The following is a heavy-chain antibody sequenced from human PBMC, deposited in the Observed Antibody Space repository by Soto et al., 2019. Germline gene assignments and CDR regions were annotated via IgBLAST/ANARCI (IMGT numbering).Heavy chain of an antibody. J-gene: IGHJ6*02. CDR3: ASGRGRYFYYGMDV. CDR2: ISGSGDRT. Sequence: EVQLLESGGGLVQPGGSLRLSGAASGFTFSSYAITWVRQAPGKGLEWVSVISGSGDRTYYADSVKGRFTISRDNSKNTLYLQMNSLRAEDTAVYYCASGRGRYFYYGMDVWGQGTTVTVSS. CDR1: GFTFSSYA. D-gene: IGHD1-26*01. V-gene: IGHV3-23*01.